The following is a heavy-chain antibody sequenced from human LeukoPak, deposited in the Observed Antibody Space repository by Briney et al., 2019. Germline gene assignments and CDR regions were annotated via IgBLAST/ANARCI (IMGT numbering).Heavy chain of an antibody. D-gene: IGHD4-23*01. CDR3: ARQLRDAFDI. CDR2: IYYSGST. CDR1: GGSISSHY. V-gene: IGHV4-59*11. Sequence: PSETLSLTCIVSGGSISSHYWSWIRQPPGKGLEWIGYIYYSGSTNYNPSLKSRVTISVDTSKNQFSLKLSSVTAADTAVYYCARQLRDAFDIWGQGTMVTVSS. J-gene: IGHJ3*02.